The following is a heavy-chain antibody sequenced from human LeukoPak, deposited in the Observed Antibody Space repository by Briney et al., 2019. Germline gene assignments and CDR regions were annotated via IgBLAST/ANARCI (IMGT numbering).Heavy chain of an antibody. D-gene: IGHD3-16*02. CDR1: GGSITQTNY. CDR3: AGQFGGVIVYFDY. CDR2: IYYSGST. J-gene: IGHJ4*02. V-gene: IGHV4-59*01. Sequence: SETLSLTCGVSGGSITQTNYWTWVRQPPGKGLEWIGYIYYSGSTNYNPSLKSRVTISVDTSKNQFSLKLSSVTAADTAVYYCAGQFGGVIVYFDYWGQGTLVTVSS.